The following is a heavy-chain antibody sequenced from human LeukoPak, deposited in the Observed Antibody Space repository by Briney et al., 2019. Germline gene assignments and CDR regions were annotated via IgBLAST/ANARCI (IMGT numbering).Heavy chain of an antibody. CDR3: ARDPRTVVPAAPWDYFDY. V-gene: IGHV3-30-3*01. Sequence: GRSLRLSCAASGFTFSSYAMHWVRQAPGKGLEWVAVISYDGSNKYYADSVRGRFTISRDNSKNTLYLQMNSLRAEDTAVYYCARDPRTVVPAAPWDYFDYWGQGTLVTVSS. D-gene: IGHD2-2*01. CDR2: ISYDGSNK. CDR1: GFTFSSYA. J-gene: IGHJ4*02.